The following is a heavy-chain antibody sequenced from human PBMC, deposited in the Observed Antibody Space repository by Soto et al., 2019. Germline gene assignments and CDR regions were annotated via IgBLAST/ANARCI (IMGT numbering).Heavy chain of an antibody. D-gene: IGHD3-22*01. Sequence: PGGSLRLSCAASGFTFSSYWMSWVRQAPGKGLEWVVNIKQDGSEKYYVDSVKGRFTISRDNAKNSLYLQMNSLRAEDTAVYYCARASTYYYDSSGPLDAFDIWGQGTMVTVSS. J-gene: IGHJ3*02. CDR3: ARASTYYYDSSGPLDAFDI. CDR2: IKQDGSEK. CDR1: GFTFSSYW. V-gene: IGHV3-7*03.